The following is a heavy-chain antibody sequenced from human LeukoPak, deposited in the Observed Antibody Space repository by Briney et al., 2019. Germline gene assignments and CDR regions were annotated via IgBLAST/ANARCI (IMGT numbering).Heavy chain of an antibody. Sequence: GGSLRLSCAASGFTFRIYWMSWFRQAPGKGLEWVAHIKKDGSEKNYVDSVKGRFTISRDNTKNSVYLQMNSLRGEDTGVYYCAMDSYGPDDYWGQGTLVTVSS. V-gene: IGHV3-7*04. J-gene: IGHJ4*02. CDR1: GFTFRIYW. D-gene: IGHD3-16*01. CDR2: IKKDGSEK. CDR3: AMDSYGPDDY.